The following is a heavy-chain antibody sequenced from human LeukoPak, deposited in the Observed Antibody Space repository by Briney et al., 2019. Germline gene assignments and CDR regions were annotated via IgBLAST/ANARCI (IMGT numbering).Heavy chain of an antibody. CDR1: GFTFSNYA. Sequence: PGASLRLSCAVSGFTFSNYAMSWVRQAPGKGLEWVSASSASGGSTYYADSVKGRFTMSRDNSKNTLYLQMNSLRAEDTAVYYCAKDDTVVPFEEFDFRSQGRVVSVSS. J-gene: IGHJ4*02. CDR2: SSASGGST. D-gene: IGHD4-23*01. V-gene: IGHV3-23*01. CDR3: AKDDTVVPFEEFDF.